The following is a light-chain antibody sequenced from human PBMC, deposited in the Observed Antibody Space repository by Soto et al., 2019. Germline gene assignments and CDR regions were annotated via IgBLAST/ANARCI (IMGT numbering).Light chain of an antibody. CDR3: QQGYSTPCT. CDR1: QSISYY. Sequence: IHMAHSPSAMSASFGDRVTITFRASQSISYYLHWYQQKPGKAPKLLIYAASNLQSGVPSRFSASGSGTDFTLTLNSLQPEDFATYYCQQGYSTPCTFGQGTKVDIK. CDR2: AAS. V-gene: IGKV1-39*01. J-gene: IGKJ1*01.